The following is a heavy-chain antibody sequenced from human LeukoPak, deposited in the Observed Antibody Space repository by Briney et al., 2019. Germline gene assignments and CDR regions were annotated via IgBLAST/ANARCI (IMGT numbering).Heavy chain of an antibody. V-gene: IGHV1-69*05. CDR2: IIPIFGTA. CDR3: EGGRADYYDSSCYVDYYYDMDV. J-gene: IGHJ6*03. D-gene: IGHD3-22*01. CDR1: GGTFSSYA. Sequence: SVKVSCKASGGTFSSYAISWVRQAPGQGLEWMGGIIPIFGTANYAQKFQGRAAMTRNTSISTAYMELSSMRSEDTAVYYCEGGRADYYDSSCYVDYYYDMDVCGKGTTVTVSS.